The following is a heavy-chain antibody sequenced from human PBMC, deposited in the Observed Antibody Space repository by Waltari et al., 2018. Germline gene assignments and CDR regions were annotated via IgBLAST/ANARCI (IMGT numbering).Heavy chain of an antibody. CDR2: IWYDGSNK. D-gene: IGHD1-1*01. CDR1: GFTFSSYG. Sequence: QVQLVESGGGVVQPGRSLRLSCAASGFTFSSYGMHWVRPAPGKGLEWVAVIWYDGSNKYYADSVKGRFTISRDNSKNTLYLQMNSLRAEDTAMYYCAKDREPRYYYYYMDVWGKGTTVTVSS. J-gene: IGHJ6*03. V-gene: IGHV3-30*18. CDR3: AKDREPRYYYYYMDV.